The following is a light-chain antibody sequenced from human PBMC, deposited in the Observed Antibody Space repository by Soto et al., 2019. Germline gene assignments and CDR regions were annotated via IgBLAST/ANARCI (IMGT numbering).Light chain of an antibody. J-gene: IGKJ2*01. CDR3: QQYDDLPYT. CDR1: QDINNY. Sequence: DIQMTQSPSSLSASVGDRVTIACQANQDINNYLSWFQQKPGKAPKLLIFDASQLEAGVPSRFSGGGSGTDFTFTISGLQPEDIATYFCQQYDDLPYTFGQGTKLEIK. CDR2: DAS. V-gene: IGKV1-33*01.